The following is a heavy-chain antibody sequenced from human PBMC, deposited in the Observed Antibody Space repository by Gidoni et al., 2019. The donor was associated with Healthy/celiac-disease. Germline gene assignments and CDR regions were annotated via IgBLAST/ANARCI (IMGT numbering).Heavy chain of an antibody. Sequence: EVQLVESGGGLVKPGGSLRLSCAASGFTFSSYSMNWVRQAPGKGLEWVSSISSSSSYIYYADSVKGRFTIYRDNAKNSLYLQMNSLRAEDTAVYYCARDNRSPRGVIGLTYYYYGMDVWGQGTTVTVSS. CDR2: ISSSSSYI. CDR3: ARDNRSPRGVIGLTYYYYGMDV. CDR1: GFTFSSYS. J-gene: IGHJ6*02. D-gene: IGHD3-10*01. V-gene: IGHV3-21*01.